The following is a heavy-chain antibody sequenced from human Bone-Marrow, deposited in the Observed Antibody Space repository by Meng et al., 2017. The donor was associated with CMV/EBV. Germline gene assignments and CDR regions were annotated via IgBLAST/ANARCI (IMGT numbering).Heavy chain of an antibody. D-gene: IGHD3-9*01. V-gene: IGHV3-15*01. CDR2: IKSKTDGGAT. Sequence: GESLKISCAASGFTFSNAWMSWVRQAPGKGLEWVGRIKSKTDGGATDYAAPVKGRFTISRDDSKNTLYLQMNSLKTEDTAVYYCTTDPFTWWFDWLTDLDVWGQGTTVTVSS. CDR1: GFTFSNAW. CDR3: TTDPFTWWFDWLTDLDV. J-gene: IGHJ6*02.